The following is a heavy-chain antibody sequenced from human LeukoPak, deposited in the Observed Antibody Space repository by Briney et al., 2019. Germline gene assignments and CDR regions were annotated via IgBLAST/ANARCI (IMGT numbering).Heavy chain of an antibody. CDR1: GGSISSGGYY. CDR3: ARGVVHYGGNDY. D-gene: IGHD4-23*01. V-gene: IGHV4-34*01. J-gene: IGHJ4*02. CDR2: INHSGST. Sequence: SETLSLTCAVSGGSISSGGYYWSWIRQPPGKGLEWIGEINHSGSTNYNPSLKSRVTISVDTSKNQFSLKLSSVTAADTAVYYCARGVVHYGGNDYWGQGTLVTVSS.